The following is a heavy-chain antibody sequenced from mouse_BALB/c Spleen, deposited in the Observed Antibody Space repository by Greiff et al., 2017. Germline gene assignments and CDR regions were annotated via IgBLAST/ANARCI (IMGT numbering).Heavy chain of an antibody. J-gene: IGHJ4*01. CDR2: INPSTGYT. CDR1: GYTFTSYW. CDR3: ASISYAMDY. Sequence: VQLQQSGAELAKPGASVKMSCKASGYTFTSYWMHWVKQRPGQGLEWIGYINPSTGYTEYNQKFKDKATLTADKSSSTAYMQLSSLTSEDSAVYFCASISYAMDYWGQGTSVTVSS. V-gene: IGHV1-7*01.